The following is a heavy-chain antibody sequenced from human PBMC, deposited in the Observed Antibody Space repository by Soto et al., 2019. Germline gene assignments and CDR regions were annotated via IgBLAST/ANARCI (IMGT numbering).Heavy chain of an antibody. CDR3: AKGRGYSYGVFDY. J-gene: IGHJ4*02. V-gene: IGHV3-23*01. Sequence: GGSLRLSCEASGFTFSSYAMTWVRQAPGKGLEWVSVIGGNSFATYYTDSVKGRFTISRDNSKNTLYLQMNSLRAEDTAVYYCAKGRGYSYGVFDYWGQGTPVTVSS. CDR1: GFTFSSYA. D-gene: IGHD5-18*01. CDR2: IGGNSFAT.